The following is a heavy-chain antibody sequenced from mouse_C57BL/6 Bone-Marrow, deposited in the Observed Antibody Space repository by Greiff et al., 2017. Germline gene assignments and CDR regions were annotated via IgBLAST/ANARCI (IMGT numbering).Heavy chain of an antibody. Sequence: QVQLQQSGAELARPGASVKLSCKASGYTFTGYGISWVKQRTGQGLEWIGEIYPRSGNTYYNEKFKGKATLTADKSSSTAYMELRSLTSEDSAVDYCAGRGLRRSWYFDVWGTGTTVTVSS. V-gene: IGHV1-81*01. J-gene: IGHJ1*03. CDR3: AGRGLRRSWYFDV. D-gene: IGHD2-4*01. CDR1: GYTFTGYG. CDR2: IYPRSGNT.